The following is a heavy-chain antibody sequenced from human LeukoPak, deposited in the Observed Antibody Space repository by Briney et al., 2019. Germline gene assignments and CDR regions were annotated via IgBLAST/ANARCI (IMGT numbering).Heavy chain of an antibody. V-gene: IGHV3-73*01. CDR2: IRSKANSYAT. CDR1: GFTFSGSA. Sequence: GGSRKLSCAASGFTFSGSAMHWVRQASGKGLEWVGRIRSKANSYATAYAASVKGRFTISRDDSKNTAYLQMNSLKTEDTAVYYCTRLPNYGDNWFDPWGQGTLVTVSS. J-gene: IGHJ5*02. D-gene: IGHD3-16*01. CDR3: TRLPNYGDNWFDP.